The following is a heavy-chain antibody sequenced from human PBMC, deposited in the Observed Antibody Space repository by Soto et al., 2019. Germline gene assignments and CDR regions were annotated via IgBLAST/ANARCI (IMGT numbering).Heavy chain of an antibody. CDR1: CGSFSGYY. V-gene: IGHV4-34*01. CDR3: ARSSGGYYYYYYYYMDV. D-gene: IGHD3-22*01. CDR2: INHSGST. Sequence: SETLSLTCAVYCGSFSGYYWSWIRQPPGKGLEWIGEINHSGSTNYNPSLKSRVTISVDTSKNQFSLKLSSVTAADTAVYYCARSSGGYYYYYYYYMDVWGKGTTVTVS. J-gene: IGHJ6*03.